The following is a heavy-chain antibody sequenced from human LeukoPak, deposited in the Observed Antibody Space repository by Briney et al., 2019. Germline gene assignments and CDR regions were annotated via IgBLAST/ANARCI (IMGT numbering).Heavy chain of an antibody. V-gene: IGHV3-7*01. CDR2: VKQDGSEK. D-gene: IGHD2-21*01. Sequence: GGSLRLSSAASGFTFSTYWMSWVRQAPGKGLEWVASVKQDGSEKYYVDSVKGRFTISRDNAKNSLSLQMNSLRAEDMAVYYCARDDWADSGFYGMDVWGRGTTVTVSS. CDR3: ARDDWADSGFYGMDV. CDR1: GFTFSTYW. J-gene: IGHJ6*02.